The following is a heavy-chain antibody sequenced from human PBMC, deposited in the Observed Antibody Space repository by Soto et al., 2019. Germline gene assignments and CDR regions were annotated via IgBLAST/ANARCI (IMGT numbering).Heavy chain of an antibody. J-gene: IGHJ4*02. D-gene: IGHD1-26*01. CDR2: ITPIFGIA. CDR3: ASPIVGDTK. CDR1: GDTFNSYT. V-gene: IGHV1-69*02. Sequence: HVQLVQSGAEVKKPGSSVKVSCKASGDTFNSYTMRWVRQAPGQGLEWMGRITPIFGIANYAQKVQGRVTITADKSTNTSSMELSSLTYEDTAVYSCASPIVGDTKWGQGTLVTVSS.